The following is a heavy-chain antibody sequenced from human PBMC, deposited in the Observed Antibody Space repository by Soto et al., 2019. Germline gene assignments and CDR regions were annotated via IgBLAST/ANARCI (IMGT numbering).Heavy chain of an antibody. CDR2: IDPSDSYT. D-gene: IGHD6-6*01. CDR3: ARRRSSSLYYYYGMDV. V-gene: IGHV5-10-1*01. CDR1: GYSFTSYW. Sequence: GESLKISCKGSGYSFTSYWISWVRQMPGKGLEWMGRIDPSDSYTNYSPSFQGHVTISADKSISTAYLQWSSLKASDTAMYYCARRRSSSLYYYYGMDVWGQGSTVTVSS. J-gene: IGHJ6*02.